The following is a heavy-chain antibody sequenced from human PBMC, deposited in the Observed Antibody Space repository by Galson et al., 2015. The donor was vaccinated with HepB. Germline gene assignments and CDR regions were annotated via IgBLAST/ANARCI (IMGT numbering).Heavy chain of an antibody. J-gene: IGHJ5*02. V-gene: IGHV3-21*01. Sequence: SLRLSCAGSGFTFRNYAMHWVRQAPRKGLEWVSYVSSLGSYTYYADSVKGRFTLYRDNAKNSLYLQMDTLTAEDTAVYYCARAWDYQGLDWFDPWGKGTLVSVSS. CDR2: VSSLGSYT. CDR3: ARAWDYQGLDWFDP. D-gene: IGHD4/OR15-4a*01. CDR1: GFTFRNYA.